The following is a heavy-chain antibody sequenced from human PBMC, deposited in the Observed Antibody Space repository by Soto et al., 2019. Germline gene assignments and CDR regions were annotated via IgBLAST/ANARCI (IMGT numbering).Heavy chain of an antibody. CDR3: TTDLIGASGSGSYDY. Sequence: GGSLRLSCAASGFTFSNAWMSWVRQAPGKGLEWVGRIKSKTDGGTTDYAAPVKGRFTISRDDSKNTLYLQMNSLKTEDTAVYYCTTDLIGASGSGSYDYWGQGTLVTVSS. CDR1: GFTFSNAW. CDR2: IKSKTDGGTT. J-gene: IGHJ4*02. D-gene: IGHD3-10*01. V-gene: IGHV3-15*01.